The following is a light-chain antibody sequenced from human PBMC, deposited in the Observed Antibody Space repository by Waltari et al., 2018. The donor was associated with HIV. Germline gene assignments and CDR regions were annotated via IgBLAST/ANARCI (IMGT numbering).Light chain of an antibody. J-gene: IGLJ1*01. CDR1: NIGSKR. CDR2: DDS. V-gene: IGLV3-21*02. CDR3: QVWDSSSDHYV. Sequence: SYVLTQSPSVSVAPGQTARIICGGNNIGSKRVHWYQQRPGQAPVLFVYDDSARPSGIPGRFSGSNSGNTATLTISRVEAVDEADYYCQVWDSSSDHYVFGTGTKVTVL.